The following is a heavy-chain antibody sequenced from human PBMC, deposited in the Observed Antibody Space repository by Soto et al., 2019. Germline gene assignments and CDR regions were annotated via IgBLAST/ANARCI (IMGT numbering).Heavy chain of an antibody. V-gene: IGHV3-30-3*01. Sequence: QVLLVDSGGGVVQPGRSLRLSCAASGFTCSSYAMNWVRQAPGKGLEWVALISYDGSNKYYPDSVRGRFTISRDSSTNKLFLQMNSLRAADTAVYYCGRCTSTSGALGSDYCGQGTLVTVSS. J-gene: IGHJ4*02. D-gene: IGHD2-2*01. CDR3: GRCTSTSGALGSDY. CDR1: GFTCSSYA. CDR2: ISYDGSNK.